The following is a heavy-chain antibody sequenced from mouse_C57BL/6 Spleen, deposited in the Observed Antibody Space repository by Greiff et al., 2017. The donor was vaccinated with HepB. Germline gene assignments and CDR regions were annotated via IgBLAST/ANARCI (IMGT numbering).Heavy chain of an antibody. Sequence: VQLQQSGPELVKPGASVKISCKASGYSFTSYYIHWVKQRPGQGLEWIGWIYPGSGNTKYNEKFKGKATLTADTSSSTAYMQLSSLTSEDSAVYYCARLALYDYDEVYAMDYWGQGTSVTVSS. D-gene: IGHD2-4*01. CDR1: GYSFTSYY. V-gene: IGHV1-66*01. CDR3: ARLALYDYDEVYAMDY. CDR2: IYPGSGNT. J-gene: IGHJ4*01.